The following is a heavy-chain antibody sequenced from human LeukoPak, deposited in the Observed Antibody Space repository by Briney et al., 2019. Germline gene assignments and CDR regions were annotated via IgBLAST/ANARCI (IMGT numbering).Heavy chain of an antibody. J-gene: IGHJ4*02. CDR3: ARDFYGDHSN. CDR2: IYYSGST. V-gene: IGHV4-59*01. Sequence: PSETLSLTCTVSGGSISSYYWSWIRQPPGKGLEWIGYIYYSGSTNYNPSLKSRVTISVDTSKSQFSLKLSSVTAADTAVYYCARDFYGDHSNWGQGTLVTVSS. CDR1: GGSISSYY. D-gene: IGHD4-17*01.